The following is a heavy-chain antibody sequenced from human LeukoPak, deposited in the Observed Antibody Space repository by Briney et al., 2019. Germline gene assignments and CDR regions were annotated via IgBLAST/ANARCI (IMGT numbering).Heavy chain of an antibody. Sequence: PGGSLRLSCAASGFTFSSYWMSWVRQAPGKGLEWVANIKQDGSEKYYVDSVKGRFTISRDNAKNSLYLQMNSLRAEDTAVYYCARGGSGWPHWYFDLWGRGTLVTVSS. D-gene: IGHD6-19*01. J-gene: IGHJ2*01. CDR3: ARGGSGWPHWYFDL. CDR2: IKQDGSEK. V-gene: IGHV3-7*01. CDR1: GFTFSSYW.